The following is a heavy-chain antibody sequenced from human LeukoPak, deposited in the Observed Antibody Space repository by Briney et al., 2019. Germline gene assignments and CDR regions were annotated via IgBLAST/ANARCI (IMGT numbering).Heavy chain of an antibody. J-gene: IGHJ4*02. V-gene: IGHV4-34*01. CDR2: INHSGST. D-gene: IGHD3-22*01. Sequence: SETLSLTCAVYGASFSGYYWSWIRQPPGKGLEWIGEINHSGSTNYNPSLKSRVTISVDTSKNQFSLKLSSVTAADTAVYYCARWDYYDSSGYIFWGQGTLVTVSS. CDR1: GASFSGYY. CDR3: ARWDYYDSSGYIF.